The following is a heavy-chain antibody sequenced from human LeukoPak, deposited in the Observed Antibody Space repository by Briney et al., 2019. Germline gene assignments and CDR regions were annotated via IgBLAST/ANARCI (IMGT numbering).Heavy chain of an antibody. J-gene: IGHJ4*02. CDR2: INPNSGGT. CDR3: ARDPWYYDFWSGYYTGGYYFDY. V-gene: IGHV1-2*02. Sequence: ASVKVSCKASGYTFTGYYMHCVRQAPGQGLEWMGWINPNSGGTNYVQKFQGRVTMTRDTSISTAYMELSRLRSDDTAVYYCARDPWYYDFWSGYYTGGYYFDYWGQGTLVTVSS. D-gene: IGHD3-3*01. CDR1: GYTFTGYY.